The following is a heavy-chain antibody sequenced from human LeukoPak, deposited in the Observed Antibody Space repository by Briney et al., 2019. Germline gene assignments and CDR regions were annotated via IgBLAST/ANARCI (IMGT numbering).Heavy chain of an antibody. Sequence: GGSLRLSCAASGFTFSSYSMNWVRQAPGKGLEWVSSISSSSSYIFYADSVKGRFTISRDNAKNSLYLQMNSLRAEDTAVYYCASPGYSSGGHDYWGQGTLVTVSS. CDR3: ASPGYSSGGHDY. V-gene: IGHV3-21*01. J-gene: IGHJ4*02. D-gene: IGHD6-25*01. CDR1: GFTFSSYS. CDR2: ISSSSSYI.